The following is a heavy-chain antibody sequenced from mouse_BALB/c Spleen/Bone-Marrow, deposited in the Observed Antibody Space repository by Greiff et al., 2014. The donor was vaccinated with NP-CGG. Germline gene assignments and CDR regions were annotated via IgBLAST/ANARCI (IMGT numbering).Heavy chain of an antibody. Sequence: EVQLVESGPELVKPGASVKMSCKASGYTFTSYVIHWVKQKPGQGLEWIGYINPYNDATKFNERLKGKATLTSDKSSSTAYMVLSSLTSEDSAVYYCAREGVDYFDYWGQGTTLTVSS. CDR2: INPYNDAT. CDR3: AREGVDYFDY. V-gene: IGHV1-14*01. CDR1: GYTFTSYV. J-gene: IGHJ2*01.